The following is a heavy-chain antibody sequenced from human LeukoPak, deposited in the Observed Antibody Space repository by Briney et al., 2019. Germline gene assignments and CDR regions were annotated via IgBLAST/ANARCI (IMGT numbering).Heavy chain of an antibody. CDR3: ARGVGYYHGRGAFDI. J-gene: IGHJ3*02. CDR1: ANSITSGFY. D-gene: IGHD3-22*01. CDR2: IYHSGNT. Sequence: SETLSLTCTVSANSITSGFYWGWIRQPPGKGLDWIGIIYHSGNTYYSPPLESRLIILIDTSKNQLYLKLTSVTAADTAVYYCARGVGYYHGRGAFDIWGQGTMVTVSS. V-gene: IGHV4-38-2*02.